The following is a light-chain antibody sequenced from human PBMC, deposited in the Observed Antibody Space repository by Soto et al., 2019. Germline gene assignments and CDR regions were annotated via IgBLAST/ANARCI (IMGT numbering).Light chain of an antibody. CDR2: RDT. V-gene: IGLV3-1*01. Sequence: SYELTQPPSVSVSPGQTAIITCSGNKLGNKYASWYQQKPGQPPVLVIYRDTKRPSGVSNRFSGSKSDNTASLTISGLQAEDEADYYCCSYAGSSTWVFGGGTKVTVL. CDR3: CSYAGSSTWV. CDR1: KLGNKY. J-gene: IGLJ3*02.